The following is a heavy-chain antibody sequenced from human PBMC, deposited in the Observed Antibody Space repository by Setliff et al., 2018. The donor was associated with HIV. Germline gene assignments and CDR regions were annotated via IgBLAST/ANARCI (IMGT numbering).Heavy chain of an antibody. CDR1: HGSFSGYY. J-gene: IGHJ4*02. V-gene: IGHV4-34*01. D-gene: IGHD5-18*01. CDR2: INDSGST. Sequence: LSLTCAVYHGSFSGYYWTWIRQPPGKGLEWIGEINDSGSTNYSPSLKSRVTISVDASRNQFSLRLSSVTAADTAVYYCAAWGPRYSYAPYFFDSWGQGTLVTVSS. CDR3: AAWGPRYSYAPYFFDS.